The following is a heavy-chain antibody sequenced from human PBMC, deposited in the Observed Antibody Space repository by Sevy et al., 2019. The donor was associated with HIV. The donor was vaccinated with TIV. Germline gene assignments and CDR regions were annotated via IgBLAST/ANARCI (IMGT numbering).Heavy chain of an antibody. J-gene: IGHJ4*02. CDR2: LSFGWGEI. V-gene: IGHV3-23*01. CDR3: AREEGTKPHDY. D-gene: IGHD2-8*01. Sequence: GGSLRLSCAASGFTFSKYSMSWVRQPPGKGLEWVSRLSFGWGEINYADSVKGRFTISRDNSKSSVYLQMNNLRPEDTVVNYCAREEGTKPHDYWGQGTLVTVSS. CDR1: GFTFSKYS.